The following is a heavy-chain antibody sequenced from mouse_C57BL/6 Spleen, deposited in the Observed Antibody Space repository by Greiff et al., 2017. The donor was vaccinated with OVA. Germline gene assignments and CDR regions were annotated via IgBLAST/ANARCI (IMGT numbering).Heavy chain of an antibody. J-gene: IGHJ2*01. CDR3: ARDTVVAPYYFDY. Sequence: VQLQQSGPVLVKPGASVKMSCKASGYTFTDYYMNWVKQSHGKSLEWIGVINPYNGGTSYNQKFKGKATLTVDKSSSTAYMELNSLTSEDSAVYYCARDTVVAPYYFDYWGQGTTLTVSS. V-gene: IGHV1-19*01. D-gene: IGHD1-1*01. CDR2: INPYNGGT. CDR1: GYTFTDYY.